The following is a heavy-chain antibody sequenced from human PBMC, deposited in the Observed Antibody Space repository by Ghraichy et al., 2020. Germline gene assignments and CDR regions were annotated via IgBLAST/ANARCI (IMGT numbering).Heavy chain of an antibody. Sequence: SETLSLTCTVSGGSVSSGSYYWSWIRQPPGKGLEWIGYIYYSGSTNYNPSLKSRVTISVDTSKNQFSLKLSSVTAADTAVYYCARGTMVRGVGIWGQGTMVTVSS. CDR1: GGSVSSGSYY. J-gene: IGHJ3*02. CDR2: IYYSGST. D-gene: IGHD3-10*01. CDR3: ARGTMVRGVGI. V-gene: IGHV4-61*01.